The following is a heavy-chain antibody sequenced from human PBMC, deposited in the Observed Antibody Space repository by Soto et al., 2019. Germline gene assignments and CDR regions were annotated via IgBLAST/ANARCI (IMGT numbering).Heavy chain of an antibody. CDR1: GFTFSDYY. Sequence: PGGSLRLSCAASGFTFSDYYMSWIRQAPGKGLEWVSYISSSSSTIYYADSVKGRFTISRDNAKNSLYLQMNSLRAEDTAVYYFAFRDGYSWGYYYYGLDVWGQGTTVTVSS. CDR3: AFRDGYSWGYYYYGLDV. D-gene: IGHD4-4*01. J-gene: IGHJ6*02. CDR2: ISSSSSTI. V-gene: IGHV3-11*01.